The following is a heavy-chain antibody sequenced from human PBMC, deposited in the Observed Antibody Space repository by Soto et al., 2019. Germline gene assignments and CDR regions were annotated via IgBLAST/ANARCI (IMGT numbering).Heavy chain of an antibody. D-gene: IGHD3-22*01. J-gene: IGHJ4*02. Sequence: QVQLVQSGAEVKKPGSSVKVSCKASGGTFSSYAISWVRQAPGQGLEWMGGIIPIFGTANYEQKFQGRVTITADESTSTAYVELSSLRSEDTAVYYCARGLYYYDSSGYYHFDDWGQGTLVTVSS. CDR3: ARGLYYYDSSGYYHFDD. CDR1: GGTFSSYA. V-gene: IGHV1-69*01. CDR2: IIPIFGTA.